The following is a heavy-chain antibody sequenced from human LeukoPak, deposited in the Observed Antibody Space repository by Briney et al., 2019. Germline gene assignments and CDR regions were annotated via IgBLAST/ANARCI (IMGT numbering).Heavy chain of an antibody. D-gene: IGHD3-22*01. V-gene: IGHV4-30-2*01. CDR3: ARGYDSSGYQFDY. CDR2: IYHSGST. J-gene: IGHJ4*02. CDR1: GGSIRSGGYS. Sequence: SQTLSLTCAVSGGSIRSGGYSWSWIRQPPGKGLEWIGYIYHSGSTYYNPSLKSRVTISVDRSKNQFSLKLSSVTAADTAVYYCARGYDSSGYQFDYWGQGTLVTVSS.